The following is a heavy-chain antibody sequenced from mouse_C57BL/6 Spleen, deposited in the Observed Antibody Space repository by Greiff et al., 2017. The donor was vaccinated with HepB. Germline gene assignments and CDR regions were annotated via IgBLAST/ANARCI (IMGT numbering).Heavy chain of an antibody. D-gene: IGHD1-1*01. CDR1: GYTFTSYW. J-gene: IGHJ3*01. CDR3: ARSGTSFAY. Sequence: QVQLQQSGAELVKPGASVKMSCKASGYTFTSYWITWVKQRPGQGLEWIGDIYPGSGSTNYNEKFKSKATLTVDTDTSTAYMQLSSLTSEDSAVYYGARSGTSFAYWGQGTLVTVSS. CDR2: IYPGSGST. V-gene: IGHV1-55*01.